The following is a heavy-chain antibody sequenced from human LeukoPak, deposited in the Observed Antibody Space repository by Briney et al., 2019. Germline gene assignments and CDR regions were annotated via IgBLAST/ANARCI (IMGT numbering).Heavy chain of an antibody. CDR1: GFTFGTYW. CDR2: INSDGGTT. J-gene: IGHJ4*02. V-gene: IGHV3-74*01. CDR3: AKDVGATVFWDYYFDY. D-gene: IGHD1-26*01. Sequence: GGSLRLSCGASGFTFGTYWMHWVRQAPGKGLVWVSGINSDGGTTTYADSVKGRFTISRDNAKNTLYLQMNNLRAEDTAVYYCAKDVGATVFWDYYFDYWGQGTLVTVSS.